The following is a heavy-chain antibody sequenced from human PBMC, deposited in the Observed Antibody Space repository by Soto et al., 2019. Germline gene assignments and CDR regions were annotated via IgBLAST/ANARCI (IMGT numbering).Heavy chain of an antibody. V-gene: IGHV1-24*01. Sequence: QVQLVQSGAEVKKPGASVKVSCKVSGYTLTELSMHWVRQAPGKGLEWMGGFDPEDGETIYAQKFQGRVTMTEDTSSYTAYLVLPRIISEETSLYYCATDRSRRWYRLDYGRDVWGQGTTVTVSS. CDR1: GYTLTELS. CDR3: ATDRSRRWYRLDYGRDV. D-gene: IGHD6-13*01. CDR2: FDPEDGET. J-gene: IGHJ6*02.